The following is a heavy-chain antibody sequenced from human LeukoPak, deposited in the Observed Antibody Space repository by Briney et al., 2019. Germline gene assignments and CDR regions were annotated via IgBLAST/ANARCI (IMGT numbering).Heavy chain of an antibody. CDR3: ARDGCSGGSCED. J-gene: IGHJ4*02. CDR1: GFTFSSYE. CDR2: IRSSGSTI. D-gene: IGHD2-15*01. V-gene: IGHV3-48*03. Sequence: GGSLRLSCAASGFTFSSYEMNWVRQAPGKGLEWVSYIRSSGSTIYYADSVKGRFTISRDSAKNSLYLQMDSLRAEDTAVYYCARDGCSGGSCEDWGQGTLVTVSS.